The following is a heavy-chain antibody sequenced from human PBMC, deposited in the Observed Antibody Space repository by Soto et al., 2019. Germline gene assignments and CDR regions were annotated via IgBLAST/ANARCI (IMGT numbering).Heavy chain of an antibody. J-gene: IGHJ4*02. Sequence: SETLSLTCTVSGGSISSYYWSWIRQPPGKGLEWIGYIYYSGSTNYNPSLKSRVTISVDTSKNQFSLKLSSVTAADTAVYYCARHRVASVYDPIPGCFDSWGQGILVTVSS. D-gene: IGHD5-12*01. V-gene: IGHV4-59*08. CDR1: GGSISSYY. CDR2: IYYSGST. CDR3: ARHRVASVYDPIPGCFDS.